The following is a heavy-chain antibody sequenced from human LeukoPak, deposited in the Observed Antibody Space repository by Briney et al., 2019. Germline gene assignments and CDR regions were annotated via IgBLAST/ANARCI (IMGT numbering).Heavy chain of an antibody. CDR2: MYHSGST. D-gene: IGHD3-10*01. V-gene: IGHV4-38-2*02. CDR1: GYSISSAYY. J-gene: IGHJ4*02. Sequence: SETLSLTCSVSGYSISSAYYWGWIRQPPGKGLEWIGTMYHSGSTNYNPSLKSRVTISVDTSKNQFSLKLSSVTAADTAVYYCARRSVRGVIIKLYYFDYWGQGTLVTVSS. CDR3: ARRSVRGVIIKLYYFDY.